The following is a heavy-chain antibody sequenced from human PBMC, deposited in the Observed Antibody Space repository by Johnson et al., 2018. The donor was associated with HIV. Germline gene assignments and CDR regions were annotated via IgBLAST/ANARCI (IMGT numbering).Heavy chain of an antibody. Sequence: QVQLVESGGGVVQPGGSLRLSCAASAFTFSSYAIHWVRQAPGKGLEWVAFIRFDGSDKYYADFVKGRFTVSRDNSKNTMYLEMNSLRSEDTAVYYCATSTASDALDIWGQGTMVTVSS. J-gene: IGHJ3*02. V-gene: IGHV3-30*02. CDR1: AFTFSSYA. D-gene: IGHD1-1*01. CDR2: IRFDGSDK. CDR3: ATSTASDALDI.